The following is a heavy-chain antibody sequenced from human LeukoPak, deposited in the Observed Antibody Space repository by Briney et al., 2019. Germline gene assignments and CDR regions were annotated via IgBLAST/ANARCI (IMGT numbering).Heavy chain of an antibody. D-gene: IGHD2-21*01. CDR2: INHSGST. CDR3: ARTASGDTYCGGDCYVDIFDY. CDR1: GGSFSGYY. Sequence: SETLSLTCAVYGGSFSGYYWSWIRQPPGKGLEWIGEINHSGSTNYNPSLKSRVTISVDTSKNQFSLKLSSVTAADTAVYYCARTASGDTYCGGDCYVDIFDYWGQGTLVTVSS. J-gene: IGHJ4*02. V-gene: IGHV4-34*01.